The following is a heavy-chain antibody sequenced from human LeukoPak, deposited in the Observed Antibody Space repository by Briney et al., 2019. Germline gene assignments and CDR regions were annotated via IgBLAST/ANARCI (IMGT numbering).Heavy chain of an antibody. V-gene: IGHV4-4*02. J-gene: IGHJ4*02. CDR1: GFTFSSYW. CDR2: IYHSGST. Sequence: GSLRLSCAASGFTFSSYWMSWVRQPPGKGQEWIGEIYHSGSTNYNPSLKSRVTISVDKSKNQFSLKLSSVTAADTAVYYCASLSTVTTSYWGQGTLVTVSS. CDR3: ASLSTVTTSY. D-gene: IGHD4-17*01.